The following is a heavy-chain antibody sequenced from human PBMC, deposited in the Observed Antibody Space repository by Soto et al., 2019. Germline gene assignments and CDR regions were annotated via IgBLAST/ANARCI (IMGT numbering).Heavy chain of an antibody. CDR1: GGSISSGGYS. CDR2: IYHSGST. D-gene: IGHD3-3*01. Sequence: PSETLSLTCAVSGGSISSGGYSWSWIRQPPGKGLEWIGYIYHSGSTYYNPSLKSRVTISVDRSKNQFSLKLSSVTAADTAVYYCARGGTIFGVVILYYYYGMDVWGQGTTVTVSS. V-gene: IGHV4-30-2*01. CDR3: ARGGTIFGVVILYYYYGMDV. J-gene: IGHJ6*02.